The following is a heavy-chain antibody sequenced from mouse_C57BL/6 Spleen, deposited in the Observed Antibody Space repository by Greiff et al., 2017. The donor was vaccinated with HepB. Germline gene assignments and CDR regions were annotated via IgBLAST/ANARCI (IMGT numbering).Heavy chain of an antibody. V-gene: IGHV1-7*01. CDR2: INPSSGYT. D-gene: IGHD1-1*01. J-gene: IGHJ4*01. CDR1: GYTFTSYW. CDR3: AILYYGSSYAMDY. Sequence: QVQLQQSGAELAKPGASVKLSCKASGYTFTSYWMHWVKQRPGQGLEWIGYINPSSGYTKYNQKFKDKATLTADKSSSTAYMQLSSLTYEDSAVYYCAILYYGSSYAMDYWGQGTSVTVSS.